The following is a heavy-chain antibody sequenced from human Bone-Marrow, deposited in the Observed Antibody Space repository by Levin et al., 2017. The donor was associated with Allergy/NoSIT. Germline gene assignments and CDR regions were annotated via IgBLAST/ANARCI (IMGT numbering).Heavy chain of an antibody. Sequence: GESLKISCVASGFTLNSNAMNWVRQAPGKGLEWVSAISSSSNYLHYIDSVKGRFTVSRDNAKNTLYLQMDSLRGEDTAVYYCARAYSNYRDLYFDLWGRGTLVTVSS. J-gene: IGHJ2*01. D-gene: IGHD4-11*01. V-gene: IGHV3-21*01. CDR3: ARAYSNYRDLYFDL. CDR1: GFTLNSNA. CDR2: ISSSSNYL.